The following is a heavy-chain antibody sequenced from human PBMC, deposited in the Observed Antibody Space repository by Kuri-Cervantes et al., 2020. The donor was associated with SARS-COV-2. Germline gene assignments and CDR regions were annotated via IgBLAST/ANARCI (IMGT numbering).Heavy chain of an antibody. CDR3: ARAPDYYDFWSGYYRNWFDP. J-gene: IGHJ5*02. V-gene: IGHV4-61*02. CDR2: IYTSGST. Sequence: SETLSLTCTVSGGSISSGSYYWSWFRQPAGKGLEWIGRIYTSGSTNYNPSLKSRVTISVDTSKNQFSLKLSSVTAADTAVYYCARAPDYYDFWSGYYRNWFDPWGQGTLVTVSS. CDR1: GGSISSGSYY. D-gene: IGHD3-3*01.